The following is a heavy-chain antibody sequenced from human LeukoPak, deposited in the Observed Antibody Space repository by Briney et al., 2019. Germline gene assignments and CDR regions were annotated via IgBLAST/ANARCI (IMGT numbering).Heavy chain of an antibody. J-gene: IGHJ4*02. D-gene: IGHD2-15*01. V-gene: IGHV3-30*04. CDR2: ISYDGSNE. CDR3: ARGPPAATWFYFDY. Sequence: GRSLILSCAASGFTFSSYAMHWVRQAPGKGLEWVAVISYDGSNEYYADSVKGRFTISRDNSKNTLYLQMNSLRAEDTAVYYCARGPPAATWFYFDYWGQGTLVTVSS. CDR1: GFTFSSYA.